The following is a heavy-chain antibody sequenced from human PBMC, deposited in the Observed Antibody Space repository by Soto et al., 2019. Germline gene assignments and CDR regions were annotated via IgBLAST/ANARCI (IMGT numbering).Heavy chain of an antibody. D-gene: IGHD3-9*01. CDR3: AREVMRGVTGYYPTDPYYFDY. CDR1: GGSISSYY. V-gene: IGHV4-4*07. J-gene: IGHJ4*02. CDR2: IYTSGST. Sequence: SETLSLTCTVSGGSISSYYWGWIRQPAGKGLEWIGRIYTSGSTNYNPSLKSRVTMSVDTSKNQFSLKLSSVTAADTAVYYCAREVMRGVTGYYPTDPYYFDYWGQGTLVTVSS.